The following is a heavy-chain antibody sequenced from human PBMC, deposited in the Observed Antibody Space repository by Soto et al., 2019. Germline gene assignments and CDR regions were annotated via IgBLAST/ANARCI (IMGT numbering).Heavy chain of an antibody. CDR3: ARALYYDSSGYYTNYFDY. Sequence: SXTLSLTCAVSGGSISSGGYSWSWIRQPPGNVRVWIEYIYHSGSTYYNPSLKSRVTISVDSSKIHFSLKLSSVTAADTAVYYCARALYYDSSGYYTNYFDYWGQGTLVTVSS. D-gene: IGHD3-22*01. V-gene: IGHV4-30-2*01. CDR1: GGSISSGGYS. CDR2: IYHSGST. J-gene: IGHJ4*02.